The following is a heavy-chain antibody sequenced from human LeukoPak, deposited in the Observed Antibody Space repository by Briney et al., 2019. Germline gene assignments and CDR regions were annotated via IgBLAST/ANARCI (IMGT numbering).Heavy chain of an antibody. V-gene: IGHV4-34*01. CDR1: GGSSSGYY. CDR3: ARGPGMYYDFWSGYY. D-gene: IGHD3-3*01. CDR2: INHSGST. Sequence: PSETLSLTCAVYGGSSSGYYWSWIRQPPGKGLEWIGEINHSGSTNYNPSLKSRVTISVDTSKNQFSLKLSSVTAADTAVYYCARGPGMYYDFWSGYYWGQGTLVTVSS. J-gene: IGHJ4*02.